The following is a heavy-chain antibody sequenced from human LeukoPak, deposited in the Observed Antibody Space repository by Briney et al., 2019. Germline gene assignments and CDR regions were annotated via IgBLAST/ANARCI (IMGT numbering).Heavy chain of an antibody. D-gene: IGHD6-13*01. J-gene: IGHJ3*02. CDR1: GFSLSTSGMC. CDR2: IDWDDDK. CDR3: ARIRARSSSWWDAFDI. Sequence: ESGPALVKPTQTLTLTCTFSGFSLSTSGMCVSWIRQPPGKALEWLARIDWDDDKYYSTSLKTRLTISKDTSKNQVVLTMTDMDPVDTSTYYCARIRARSSSWWDAFDIWGQGTMVTVSS. V-gene: IGHV2-70*11.